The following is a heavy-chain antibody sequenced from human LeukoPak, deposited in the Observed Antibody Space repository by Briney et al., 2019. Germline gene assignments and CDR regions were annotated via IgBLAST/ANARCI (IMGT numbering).Heavy chain of an antibody. CDR3: ARDSSPYCGSDCYFDAFDI. V-gene: IGHV3-48*04. D-gene: IGHD2-21*01. Sequence: GGSLRLSCAASGFTFSSYSMNWVRQAPGKGLEWVSYISSSSSTIYYADSVKGRFTISRDNAKNSLYLQMDSLRAEDTAVYYCARDSSPYCGSDCYFDAFDIWGQGTMVTVSS. CDR1: GFTFSSYS. J-gene: IGHJ3*02. CDR2: ISSSSSTI.